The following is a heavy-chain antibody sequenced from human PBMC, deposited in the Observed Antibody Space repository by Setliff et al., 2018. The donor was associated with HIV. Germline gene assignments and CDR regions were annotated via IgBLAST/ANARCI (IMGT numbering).Heavy chain of an antibody. CDR1: GGSFSGYN. J-gene: IGHJ6*03. V-gene: IGHV4-34*01. CDR3: ARVSSTYWYSIFRNYYYHMDV. CDR2: IYNSGTT. D-gene: IGHD2-8*02. Sequence: PSETLSLTCAVYGGSFSGYNWNWIRQPPGKGLEWIGYIYNSGTTYYNPSLKSRVTISVDTSKTQFSLKLSSVTAADTAVYYCARVSSTYWYSIFRNYYYHMDVWGKGTTVTVSS.